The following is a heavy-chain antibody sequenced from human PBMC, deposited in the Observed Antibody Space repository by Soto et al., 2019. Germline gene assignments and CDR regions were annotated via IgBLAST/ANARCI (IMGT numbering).Heavy chain of an antibody. V-gene: IGHV3-30-3*01. CDR1: GFTFSSYA. Sequence: QRLSCAASGFTFSSYAMHWVRQAPGKGLEWVAVISYDGSNKYYADSVKGRFTISRDNSKNTLYLQMNSLRAEDTAVYYCARDGSGMADYWGQGTLVTVSS. CDR2: ISYDGSNK. J-gene: IGHJ4*02. D-gene: IGHD3-10*01. CDR3: ARDGSGMADY.